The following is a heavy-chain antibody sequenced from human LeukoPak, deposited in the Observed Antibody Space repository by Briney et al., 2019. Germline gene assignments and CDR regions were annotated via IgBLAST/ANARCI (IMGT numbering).Heavy chain of an antibody. J-gene: IGHJ5*02. D-gene: IGHD2-15*01. CDR1: GGSISSGDYY. CDR2: IYYSGST. CDR3: ARSHRYCSGGSCYWNWFDP. Sequence: SETLSLTCTVSGGSISSGDYYWSWIRQPPGKGLEWIGYIYYSGSTNYNPSLKSRVTISVDTSKNQFSLKLSSVTAADTAVYYCARSHRYCSGGSCYWNWFDPWGQGTLVTVSS. V-gene: IGHV4-61*08.